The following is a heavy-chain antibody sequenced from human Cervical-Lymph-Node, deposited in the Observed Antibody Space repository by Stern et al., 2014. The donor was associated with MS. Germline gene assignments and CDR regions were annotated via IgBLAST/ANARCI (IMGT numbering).Heavy chain of an antibody. CDR1: GGSFINNV. V-gene: IGHV1-69*01. D-gene: IGHD3-10*01. Sequence: QVQLMQSGAEVKKPGSSVKVSCQASGGSFINNVISWVRQAPGQGLEWMGGTIPIFGTALYAQKFRGRVTITADESTRTAYMELSSLRSDDTAVYFCARAASTTSSYNFWGPGILVTVSS. J-gene: IGHJ4*02. CDR2: TIPIFGTA. CDR3: ARAASTTSSYNF.